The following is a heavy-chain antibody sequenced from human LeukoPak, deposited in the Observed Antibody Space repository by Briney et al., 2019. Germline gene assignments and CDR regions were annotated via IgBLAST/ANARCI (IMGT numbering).Heavy chain of an antibody. Sequence: GGSLRLSCAASGFTFSSYAMSWVRQAPGKGLEWVSAISGSGGSTYYADSVKGRFTISRDNSKNTLYLQMNSLRAEDTAVYYCAKEPFDFGVVHDTHDAFDIWGQGTMVTVSS. CDR2: ISGSGGST. CDR3: AKEPFDFGVVHDTHDAFDI. V-gene: IGHV3-23*01. D-gene: IGHD3-3*01. CDR1: GFTFSSYA. J-gene: IGHJ3*02.